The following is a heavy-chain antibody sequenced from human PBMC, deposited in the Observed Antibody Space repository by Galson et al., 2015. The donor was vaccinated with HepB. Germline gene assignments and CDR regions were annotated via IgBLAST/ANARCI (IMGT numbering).Heavy chain of an antibody. V-gene: IGHV3-23*01. J-gene: IGHJ6*02. CDR3: AKDGSYDILTGYYNRYYYYYYGMDV. CDR2: ISGSGGST. CDR1: GFTFSSYA. Sequence: SLRLSCAASGFTFSSYAMSWVRQAPGKGLEWVSAISGSGGSTYYADSVKSRFTISRDNSKNTLYLQMNSLRAEDTAVYYCAKDGSYDILTGYYNRYYYYYYGMDVWGQGTTVTVSS. D-gene: IGHD3-9*01.